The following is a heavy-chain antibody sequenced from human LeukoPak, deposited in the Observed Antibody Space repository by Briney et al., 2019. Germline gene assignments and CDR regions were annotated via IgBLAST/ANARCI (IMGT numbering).Heavy chain of an antibody. J-gene: IGHJ6*02. CDR1: GYTFTGYY. CDR2: INPNSGGA. V-gene: IGHV1-2*02. Sequence: ASVKVSCKASGYTFTGYYVHWVRQAPGQGLEWLGWINPNSGGANYAQKFQGRVTMTRDTSISTAYMDLSRLRSDDTAVYYCARDQLVRSVVDGVVAASTRYFAMDGWGQGTTVTVSS. D-gene: IGHD2-2*01. CDR3: ARDQLVRSVVDGVVAASTRYFAMDG.